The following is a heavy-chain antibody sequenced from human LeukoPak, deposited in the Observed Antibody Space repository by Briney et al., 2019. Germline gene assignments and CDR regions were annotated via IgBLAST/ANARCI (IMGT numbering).Heavy chain of an antibody. CDR2: LNWNGAST. J-gene: IGHJ4*02. CDR1: GFTFDDYG. D-gene: IGHD3-22*01. CDR3: AKDDYYYDSSGYLRLDY. Sequence: PGGSLRLSCAASGFTFDDYGLSWVRQVPGKGLEWVSGLNWNGASTGYADSVKGRFTISKDNAKNSLYLQMNSLRAEDTAVYYCAKDDYYYDSSGYLRLDYWGQGTLVTVSS. V-gene: IGHV3-20*04.